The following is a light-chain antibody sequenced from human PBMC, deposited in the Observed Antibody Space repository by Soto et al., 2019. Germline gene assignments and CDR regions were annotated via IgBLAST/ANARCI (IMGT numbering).Light chain of an antibody. V-gene: IGKV1-5*01. CDR2: DVS. CDR1: QSISNW. CDR3: QQYNTFWT. Sequence: DIQMTQSASTLSASVGDRVTITSRASQSISNWLAWYQQKPGKAPKLLIYDVSSLESGVPSRFSGSGSGTEFTLTISSLQPDDSATYYCQQYNTFWTFGQGTKVDIK. J-gene: IGKJ1*01.